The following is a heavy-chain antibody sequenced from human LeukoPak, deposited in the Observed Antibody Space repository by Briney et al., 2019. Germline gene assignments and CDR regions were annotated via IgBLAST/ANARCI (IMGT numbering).Heavy chain of an antibody. CDR3: ARDYYGSGSYYKWWFDP. J-gene: IGHJ5*02. Sequence: SETLSLTCTVSGGSISSYYWSWIRQPPGKGLEWIGYIYYSGSTNYNPSFKSRVTISVDTSKNQFSLKLSSVTAADTAVYYCARDYYGSGSYYKWWFDPWGQGTLVTVSS. V-gene: IGHV4-59*01. CDR1: GGSISSYY. D-gene: IGHD3-10*01. CDR2: IYYSGST.